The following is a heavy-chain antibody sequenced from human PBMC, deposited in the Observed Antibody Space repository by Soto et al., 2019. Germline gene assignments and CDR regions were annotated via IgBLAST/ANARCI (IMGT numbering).Heavy chain of an antibody. CDR1: GGSISSYY. CDR2: IYYSGST. D-gene: IGHD2-2*01. J-gene: IGHJ4*02. CDR3: ARQDCSSTSCYRYYFDY. Sequence: SETLSLTCTVSGGSISSYYWSWIRQPPGKGLEWIGYIYYSGSTNYNPSLKSRVTISVDTSKNQFSLKLSSVTAADTAVYYCARQDCSSTSCYRYYFDYWGQGTLVTVSS. V-gene: IGHV4-59*08.